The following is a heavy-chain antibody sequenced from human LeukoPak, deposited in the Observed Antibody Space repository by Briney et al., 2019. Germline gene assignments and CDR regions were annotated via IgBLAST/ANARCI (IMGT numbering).Heavy chain of an antibody. CDR2: IYYSGST. CDR3: ARADYGSGSYFDY. CDR1: GGSFSGYL. Sequence: PSETLSLTCAVPGGSFSGYLWSWLRQPPGKGLEWIGYIYYSGSTNYNPSLKSRVTISVDTSKNQFSLKLSSVTAADTAVYYCARADYGSGSYFDYWGRGTLVTVSS. D-gene: IGHD3-10*01. J-gene: IGHJ4*02. V-gene: IGHV4-59*01.